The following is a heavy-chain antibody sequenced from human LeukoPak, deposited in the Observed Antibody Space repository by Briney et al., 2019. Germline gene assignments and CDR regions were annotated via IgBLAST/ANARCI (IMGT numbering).Heavy chain of an antibody. Sequence: PGGSLRLSCVASGFSFGSYWMAWVRQAPGKGLESVSGLSGSGAATFYADSVKGRFTISKDNSNNTLYLRLNSLRAEDTAIYFCAKDRWYDGESGYFDHWGRGTLVTVSS. CDR3: AKDRWYDGESGYFDH. V-gene: IGHV3-23*01. CDR2: LSGSGAAT. D-gene: IGHD3-10*01. J-gene: IGHJ4*02. CDR1: GFSFGSYW.